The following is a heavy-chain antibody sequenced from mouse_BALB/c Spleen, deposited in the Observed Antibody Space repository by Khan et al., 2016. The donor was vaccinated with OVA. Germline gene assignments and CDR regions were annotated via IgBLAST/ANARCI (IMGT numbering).Heavy chain of an antibody. CDR2: ISYSGVT. D-gene: IGHD1-1*01. CDR1: GYSITSGYA. V-gene: IGHV3-2*02. Sequence: EVQLQESGPGLVKPSQSLSLTCTVTGYSITSGYAWNWIRQCPGNKLEWMGYISYSGVTSYTPSLKSRISITRDTSKNQFFLQLNSVTTEDTATYYCARGNYYGYYFDYWGQGTTLTVSS. CDR3: ARGNYYGYYFDY. J-gene: IGHJ2*01.